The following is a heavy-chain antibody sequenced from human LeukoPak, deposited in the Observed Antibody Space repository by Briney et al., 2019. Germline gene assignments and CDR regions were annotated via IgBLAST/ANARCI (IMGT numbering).Heavy chain of an antibody. Sequence: GGSLRLSCAASGFTFSSYSMNWVRQAPGKGLEWVSSISSSSSYIYYADSVKGRFTISRDNAKNSLYLQINSLRAEDTAVYYCAVSSSGPYNWFDPWGQGTLVTVSS. D-gene: IGHD6-13*01. CDR3: AVSSSGPYNWFDP. J-gene: IGHJ5*02. CDR2: ISSSSSYI. CDR1: GFTFSSYS. V-gene: IGHV3-21*01.